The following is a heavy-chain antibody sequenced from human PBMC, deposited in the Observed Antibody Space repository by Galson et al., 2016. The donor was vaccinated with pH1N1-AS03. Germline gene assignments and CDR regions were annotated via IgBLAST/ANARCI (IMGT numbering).Heavy chain of an antibody. J-gene: IGHJ5*02. D-gene: IGHD4-17*01. Sequence: ETLSLTCTVSGGSISSHYWNWIRQPPGKGLEWIGYINYSGGTNYNPSLKSRVTISVDTSKNQFSLKLSSVTAADTAVYYCARHDYGDYVGWFDPWGQGTLVTVSS. CDR1: GGSISSHY. CDR2: INYSGGT. V-gene: IGHV4-59*11. CDR3: ARHDYGDYVGWFDP.